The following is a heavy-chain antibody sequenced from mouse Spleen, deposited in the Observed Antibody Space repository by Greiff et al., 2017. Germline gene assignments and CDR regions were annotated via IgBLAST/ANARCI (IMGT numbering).Heavy chain of an antibody. Sequence: EVKLVESGGGLVKPGGSLKLSCAASGFTFSSYAMSWVRQTPEKRLEWVATISSGGSYTYYPDSVKGRFTISRDNAKNTLYLQVSSLRSEDTAMYYCARESGAMDYWGQGTSVTVSS. J-gene: IGHJ4*01. CDR1: GFTFSSYA. V-gene: IGHV5-9-1*01. CDR3: ARESGAMDY. CDR2: ISSGGSYT.